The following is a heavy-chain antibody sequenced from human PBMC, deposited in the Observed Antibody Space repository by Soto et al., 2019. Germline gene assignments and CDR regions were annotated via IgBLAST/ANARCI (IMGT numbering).Heavy chain of an antibody. Sequence: QVQLQQWGAGLLKPSETLSLTCAVYGGSFSGYYWSWIRQPPGKGLEGIGEINHSGSTNYNPSLKSRVTISVDTSKNQCSLKLSSVTAADTAVYYCAGSWPCSGGSCPGMDVWGQGTTVTVSS. CDR2: INHSGST. D-gene: IGHD2-15*01. J-gene: IGHJ6*02. V-gene: IGHV4-34*01. CDR3: AGSWPCSGGSCPGMDV. CDR1: GGSFSGYY.